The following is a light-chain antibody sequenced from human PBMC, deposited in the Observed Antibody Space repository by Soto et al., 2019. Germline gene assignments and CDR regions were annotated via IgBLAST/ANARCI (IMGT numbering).Light chain of an antibody. CDR1: SSDVGSYNL. J-gene: IGLJ2*01. CDR3: CSYAGSSTDVV. CDR2: EGS. Sequence: QSALTQPASVSGSPGQSITISCTGTSSDVGSYNLVSWYQQYPGKAPKLMIYEGSKRPSGVSNRFSASKSGNTASLTISGLQAEDEAEYYCCSYAGSSTDVVFGGGTQLTVL. V-gene: IGLV2-23*01.